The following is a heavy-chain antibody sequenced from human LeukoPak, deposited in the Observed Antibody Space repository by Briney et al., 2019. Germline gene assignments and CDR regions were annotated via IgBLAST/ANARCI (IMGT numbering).Heavy chain of an antibody. J-gene: IGHJ4*02. Sequence: ASVKVSCKASGYTFTSYDINWVRQATGQGREWMGWMNPNSGNTGYAQKFQGRVTMTRNTSIRTAYMELSSLRSEDTAVYYCARGSKLRMGDYWGQGTLVTVSS. CDR2: MNPNSGNT. CDR3: ARGSKLRMGDY. V-gene: IGHV1-8*01. CDR1: GYTFTSYD. D-gene: IGHD3-16*01.